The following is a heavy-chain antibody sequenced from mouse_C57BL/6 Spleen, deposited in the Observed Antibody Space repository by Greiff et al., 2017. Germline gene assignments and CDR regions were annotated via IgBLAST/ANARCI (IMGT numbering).Heavy chain of an antibody. CDR1: GYTFTSYW. Sequence: QVQLQQPGAELVKPGASVKLSCKASGYTFTSYWMHWVKQRPGRGLEWIGRIDPKSGGTKYNEKFKSKATLTVDKPSSTAYMQLSSLTSEGSAVYYFARDLGYYGSSYVWYFDVWGKGTTVTVSS. J-gene: IGHJ1*03. CDR3: ARDLGYYGSSYVWYFDV. V-gene: IGHV1-72*01. D-gene: IGHD1-1*01. CDR2: IDPKSGGT.